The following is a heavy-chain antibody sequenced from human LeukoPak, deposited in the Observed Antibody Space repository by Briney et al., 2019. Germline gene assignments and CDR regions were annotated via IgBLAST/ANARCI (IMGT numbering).Heavy chain of an antibody. J-gene: IGHJ4*02. V-gene: IGHV5-51*01. CDR1: GYSFTNHW. CDR2: VHPGDSAT. CDR3: TGGFGSESGVGY. Sequence: GESLKISCKGSGYSFTNHWIGWVRQMPGKGLEWMGIVHPGDSATTYSPSFEGQVTISADKSISTAYLQWSSLKASDTAMYYCTGGFGSESGVGYWGQGTLVTVSS. D-gene: IGHD3-10*01.